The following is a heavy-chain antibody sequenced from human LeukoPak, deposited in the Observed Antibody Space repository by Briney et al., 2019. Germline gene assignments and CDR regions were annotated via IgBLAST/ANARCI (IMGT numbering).Heavy chain of an antibody. CDR3: ARDFVLSHYDILTGYYEGLVDYGMDV. D-gene: IGHD3-9*01. CDR2: IYYSGST. V-gene: IGHV4-39*07. J-gene: IGHJ6*02. CDR1: GGSISGSSYY. Sequence: SETLSLTCTVSGGSISGSSYYWGWIRQPPGKGLEWIGSIYYSGSTNYNPSLKSRVTISVDTSKNQFSLKLSSVTAADTAVYYCARDFVLSHYDILTGYYEGLVDYGMDVWGQGTTVTVSS.